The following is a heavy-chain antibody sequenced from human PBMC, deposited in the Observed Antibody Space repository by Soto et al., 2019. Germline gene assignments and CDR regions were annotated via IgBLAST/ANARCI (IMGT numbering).Heavy chain of an antibody. CDR3: ARDWIAAAGSGQDY. J-gene: IGHJ4*02. D-gene: IGHD6-13*01. Sequence: PGGSLRLSCAASGFTFSSYSMNWVRQAPGKGLEWVSYISSSSSTIYYADSVKGRFTISRDNAKNSLYLQMNSLGDEDTAVYYCARDWIAAAGSGQDYWGQGTLVTVSS. V-gene: IGHV3-48*02. CDR2: ISSSSSTI. CDR1: GFTFSSYS.